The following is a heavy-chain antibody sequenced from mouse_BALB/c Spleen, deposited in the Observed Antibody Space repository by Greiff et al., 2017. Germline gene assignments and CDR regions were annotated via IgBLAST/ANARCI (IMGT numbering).Heavy chain of an antibody. J-gene: IGHJ1*01. CDR3: ASLYYYGSSRYFDV. CDR2: ISDGGSYT. Sequence: EVKLVESGGGLVKPGGSLKLSCAASGFTFSDYYMYWVRQTPEKRLEWVATISDGGSYTYYPDSVKGRFTISRDNAKNNLYLQMSSLKSEDTAMYYCASLYYYGSSRYFDVWGAGTTVTVSS. D-gene: IGHD1-1*01. CDR1: GFTFSDYY. V-gene: IGHV5-4*02.